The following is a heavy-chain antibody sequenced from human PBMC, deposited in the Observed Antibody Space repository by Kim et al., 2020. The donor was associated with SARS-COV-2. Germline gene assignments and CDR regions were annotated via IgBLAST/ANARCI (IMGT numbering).Heavy chain of an antibody. J-gene: IGHJ4*02. CDR2: INPNSGGT. CDR1: GYTFTGYY. CDR3: ARDLPPEVTIFGVVMREYYFVY. D-gene: IGHD3-3*01. Sequence: ASVKVSCKASGYTFTGYYMHWVRQAPGQGLEWMGRINPNSGGTNYAQKFQGRVTMNRDTSISTADMELSRLRSDDTAVYYCARDLPPEVTIFGVVMREYYFVYWGEGTLVTVSS. V-gene: IGHV1-2*06.